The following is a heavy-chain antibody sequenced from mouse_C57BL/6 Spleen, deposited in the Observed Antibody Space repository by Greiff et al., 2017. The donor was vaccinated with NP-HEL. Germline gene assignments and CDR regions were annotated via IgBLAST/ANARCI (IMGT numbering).Heavy chain of an antibody. CDR1: GFSLTSSG. CDR3: AKAVGDYAALCAY. V-gene: IGHV2-3*01. J-gene: IGHJ3*01. D-gene: IGHD2-13*01. Sequence: VKLQESGPGLVAPSQSLSITCTVSGFSLTSSGVSWVRKPPGKGLEWLGVIWGDGSTNDHSAPISRLRISKDNSKSQVFLKLNSLQTDDTATYYCAKAVGDYAALCAYWGQATLVTVSA. CDR2: IWGDGST.